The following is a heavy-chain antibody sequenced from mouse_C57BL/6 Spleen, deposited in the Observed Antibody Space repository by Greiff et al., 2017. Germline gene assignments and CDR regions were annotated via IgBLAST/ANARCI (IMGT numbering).Heavy chain of an antibody. D-gene: IGHD1-1*01. Sequence: EVHLVESGPGLVKPSQSLSLTCSVTGYSITSGYYWNWIRQFPGNKLEWMGYISYDGSNNYNPSLKNRISITRDTSKNQFFLKLNSVTTEDTATYYCARGYYGDYWGQGTLVTVSA. V-gene: IGHV3-6*01. J-gene: IGHJ3*01. CDR1: GYSITSGYY. CDR2: ISYDGSN. CDR3: ARGYYGDY.